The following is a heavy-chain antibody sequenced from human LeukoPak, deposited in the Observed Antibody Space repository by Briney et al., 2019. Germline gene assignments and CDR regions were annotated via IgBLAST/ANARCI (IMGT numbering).Heavy chain of an antibody. J-gene: IGHJ4*02. Sequence: GGSLRLSCAASGFTFSSYWMSWVRQAPGKGLEWVANIKQDGSEKYYVDSVKGRFTISRDNSKNTLYLQMNSLRAEDTAVYYCASEGYSSSWTPFDYWGQGTLVTVSS. D-gene: IGHD6-13*01. CDR1: GFTFSSYW. V-gene: IGHV3-7*01. CDR3: ASEGYSSSWTPFDY. CDR2: IKQDGSEK.